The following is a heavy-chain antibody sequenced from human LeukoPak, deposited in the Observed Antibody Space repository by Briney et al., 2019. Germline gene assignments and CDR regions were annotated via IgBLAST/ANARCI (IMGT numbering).Heavy chain of an antibody. CDR3: ARGATGWSQYYYYYYGMDV. Sequence: SETLSLTCTVSGGSISSYYWSWIRQPPGKGLEWIGYIYYSGSTNYNPSLKSRVTISVDTSKNQFSLKLSSVTAADPAVYYCARGATGWSQYYYYYYGMDVWGQGTTVTVSS. D-gene: IGHD1-26*01. V-gene: IGHV4-59*01. CDR2: IYYSGST. CDR1: GGSISSYY. J-gene: IGHJ6*02.